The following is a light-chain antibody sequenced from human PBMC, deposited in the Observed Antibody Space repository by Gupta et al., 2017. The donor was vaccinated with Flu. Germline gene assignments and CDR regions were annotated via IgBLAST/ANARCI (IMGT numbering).Light chain of an antibody. CDR1: QSISSG. J-gene: IGKJ2*03. Sequence: EIVMTQSPATLSVSPGERITLSCRASQSISSGLAWYQQKPGQAPRLLIYATSTRATGIPARFTGSGSERDFTLTINSLQSEDFAVYYCKQYNNGPPTSFGQGTKLQIK. CDR2: ATS. CDR3: KQYNNGPPTS. V-gene: IGKV3-15*01.